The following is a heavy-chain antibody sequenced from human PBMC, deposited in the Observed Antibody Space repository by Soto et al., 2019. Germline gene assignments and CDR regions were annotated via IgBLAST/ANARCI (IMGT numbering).Heavy chain of an antibody. CDR3: ARAVVEVVITTPDWYAP. V-gene: IGHV4-59*12. J-gene: IGHJ5*02. Sequence: PSETLSLTCTVSGGSISSYYWSWIRQPPGKGLEWIGYSYYSGSTNYNPSLKSRVTISVDTSKNQFSLKLSSVTAADTAVYYCARAVVEVVITTPDWYAPWGRGTLVTVSA. CDR2: SYYSGST. D-gene: IGHD3-22*01. CDR1: GGSISSYY.